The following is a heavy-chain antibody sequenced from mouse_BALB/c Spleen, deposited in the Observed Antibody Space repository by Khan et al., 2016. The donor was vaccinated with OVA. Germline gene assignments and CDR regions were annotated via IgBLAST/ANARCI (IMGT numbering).Heavy chain of an antibody. Sequence: EVQLQQSGAELVRPGALVKLSCKASGFNIKDYYMHWVKQRPEQGLVWIGRIDPENGDPIYDPKFQGKASITSDTSSNTAYLQRSSLTSEDTAVYYCARDGYSPWFAYWGQGTLVTVSA. CDR1: GFNIKDYY. CDR2: IDPENGDP. CDR3: ARDGYSPWFAY. J-gene: IGHJ3*01. V-gene: IGHV14-1*02. D-gene: IGHD2-3*01.